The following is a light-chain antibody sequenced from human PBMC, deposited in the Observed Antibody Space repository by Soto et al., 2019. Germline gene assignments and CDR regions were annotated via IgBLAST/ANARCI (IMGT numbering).Light chain of an antibody. J-gene: IGKJ1*01. CDR1: QSISSW. CDR2: KAS. CDR3: QQYNSYWT. Sequence: QMTQRPSSLSTSSISRVAITCKASQSISSWLAWYQQKPGKAPKLLIYKASNLESGVPSRFSGSGSRTEYTLTISSLEPEDFATYSCQQYNSYWTFGQGTKVDIK. V-gene: IGKV1-5*03.